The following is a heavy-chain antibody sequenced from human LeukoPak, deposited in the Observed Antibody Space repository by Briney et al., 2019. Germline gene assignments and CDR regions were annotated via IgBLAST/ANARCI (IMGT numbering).Heavy chain of an antibody. V-gene: IGHV1-18*01. Sequence: GASVRVSCKASGYTFTSYGISWVRQAPGQGLEWMGWISAYNGNTNYAQTLQGRVTMTTDTSTSTAYMELRSLRSDDTAVYCWARGGSVLLRYFDWPTPGQVLFDYWGQGTLVTVSS. CDR2: ISAYNGNT. CDR1: GYTFTSYG. D-gene: IGHD3-9*01. CDR3: ARGGSVLLRYFDWPTPGQVLFDY. J-gene: IGHJ4*02.